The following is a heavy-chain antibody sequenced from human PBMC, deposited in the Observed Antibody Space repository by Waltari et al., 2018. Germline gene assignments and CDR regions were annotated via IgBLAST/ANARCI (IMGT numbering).Heavy chain of an antibody. J-gene: IGHJ4*02. CDR3: ARSIAAAGSYYFDY. D-gene: IGHD6-13*01. CDR2: IIPILGIA. Sequence: QVQLVQSGAEVKKPGSSVKVSCKASGGTFSRYTISWVRQAPGQGLEWMGRIIPILGIANYAQKFQGRVTITADKSTSTAYMELSSLRSEDTAVYYCARSIAAAGSYYFDYWGQGTLVTVSS. CDR1: GGTFSRYT. V-gene: IGHV1-69*02.